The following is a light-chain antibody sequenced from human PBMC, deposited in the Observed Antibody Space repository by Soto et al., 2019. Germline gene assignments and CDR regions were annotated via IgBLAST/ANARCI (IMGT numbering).Light chain of an antibody. V-gene: IGKV1-39*01. J-gene: IGKJ5*01. Sequence: DIQMTQSPSSLSSSLGERVTITCRASQNIRNYLAWYQQKAGKAPKLLIYAASSLQSGVPARFSGSGSGTDFTLPIRSLQTEDFASYYCQQRYSCSPLTFGTGKRLEIK. CDR3: QQRYSCSPLT. CDR1: QNIRNY. CDR2: AAS.